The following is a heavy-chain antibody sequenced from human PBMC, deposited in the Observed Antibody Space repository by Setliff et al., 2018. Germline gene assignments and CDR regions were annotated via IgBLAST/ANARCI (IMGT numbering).Heavy chain of an antibody. CDR2: INPNSGAT. V-gene: IGHV1-2*06. D-gene: IGHD6-25*01. J-gene: IGHJ4*02. Sequence: ASVKVSCKTSGYPFTDYYIHWARQAPGQGLEWMGRINPNSGATNFAQKFQGRVTMTRDTSISTAYMDLSRLRSDDTAVYYCARDLYNSGSDYWGQGTLVTVS. CDR3: ARDLYNSGSDY. CDR1: GYPFTDYY.